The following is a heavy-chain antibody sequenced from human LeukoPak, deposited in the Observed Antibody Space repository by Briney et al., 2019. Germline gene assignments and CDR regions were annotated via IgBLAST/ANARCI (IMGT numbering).Heavy chain of an antibody. CDR2: IYYSGST. CDR1: GASISSSSYY. Sequence: PSETLSLTCTVSGASISSSSYYWGWIRQPPGKGLEWIGNIYYSGSTYYNPSLKSRVTISVDTSKNQLSLKLSSVTAADTAVYYCARVGYSSGWYPLDHWGPGTLVTVSS. V-gene: IGHV4-39*01. J-gene: IGHJ4*02. CDR3: ARVGYSSGWYPLDH. D-gene: IGHD6-19*01.